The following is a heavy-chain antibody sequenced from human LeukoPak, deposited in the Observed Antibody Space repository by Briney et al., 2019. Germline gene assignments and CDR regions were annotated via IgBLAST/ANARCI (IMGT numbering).Heavy chain of an antibody. V-gene: IGHV4-34*01. J-gene: IGHJ5*02. CDR1: GGSFSGYY. CDR2: INHSGST. CDR3: ARGPSTRRRYSSSWYAGGWFDP. D-gene: IGHD6-13*01. Sequence: PSETLSLTCAVYGGSFSGYYWSWIRQPPGKGLEWIGEINHSGSTNYNPSLKSRVTISVDTSKNQFSLKLSPVTAADTAVYYCARGPSTRRRYSSSWYAGGWFDPWGQGTLVTVSS.